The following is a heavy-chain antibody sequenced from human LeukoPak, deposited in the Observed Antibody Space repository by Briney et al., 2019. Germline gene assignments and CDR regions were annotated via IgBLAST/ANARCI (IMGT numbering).Heavy chain of an antibody. V-gene: IGHV4-39*01. CDR3: ARTAAAATEDS. J-gene: IGHJ4*02. Sequence: KPSETLSLTCTVSGASISSSSYYWGWIRQPPGKGLEWIVAMYYSGSTYYNPSLKSRVTVSVDTSKNQFSLKVSSVTAADTAVYYCARTAAAATEDSWGQGTLVTVSS. CDR1: GASISSSSYY. D-gene: IGHD6-13*01. CDR2: MYYSGST.